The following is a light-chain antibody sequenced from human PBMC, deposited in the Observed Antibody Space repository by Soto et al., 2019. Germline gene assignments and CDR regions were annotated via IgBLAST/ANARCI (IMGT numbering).Light chain of an antibody. J-gene: IGKJ4*01. CDR1: QSVSSSY. V-gene: IGKV3-20*01. CDR2: GAS. Sequence: EIVLTQSPGTLSSSPGXRATLSCRASQSVSSSYLAWYQQKPGQAPRLLVYGASSRATGIPDRFSGSGSGTDFTLTISRLEPEDFAVYYCQQYGSSPLTFGGGTKVDIK. CDR3: QQYGSSPLT.